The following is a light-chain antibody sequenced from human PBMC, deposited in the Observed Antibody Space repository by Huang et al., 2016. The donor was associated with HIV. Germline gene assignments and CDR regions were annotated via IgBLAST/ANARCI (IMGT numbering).Light chain of an antibody. J-gene: IGKJ2*01. Sequence: IQMTQSPASLSAYVGDRVTISCQANQDIRSYLNWYQQQPGKAPRLLIYGASNLQAGVQSRFSGNGSGTDFTITISSLQSEDIETYYCQQYDSLYTFGQGTRLEIK. CDR3: QQYDSLYT. V-gene: IGKV1-33*01. CDR2: GAS. CDR1: QDIRSY.